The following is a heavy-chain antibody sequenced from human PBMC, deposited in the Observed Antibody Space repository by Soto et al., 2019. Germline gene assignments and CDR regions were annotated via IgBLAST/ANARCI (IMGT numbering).Heavy chain of an antibody. CDR3: ARDDEGGSYCDLGY. V-gene: IGHV3-30-3*01. J-gene: IGHJ4*02. CDR1: GFTFGNYI. D-gene: IGHD3-10*01. CDR2: ILHDGNNK. Sequence: QVQLVESGGGVVQPGRSLRLSCTASGFTFGNYIMHWVRQAPGKGLEWVAIILHDGNNKYYADSVKGRFTISRDNSKKTLYLQMNSLRTEDTASYYCARDDEGGSYCDLGYWGQGTLVTVSS.